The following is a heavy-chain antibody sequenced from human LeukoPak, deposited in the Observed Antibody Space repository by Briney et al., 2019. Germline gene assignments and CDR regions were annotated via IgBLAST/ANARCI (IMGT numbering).Heavy chain of an antibody. CDR2: IIPIFGTA. J-gene: IGHJ3*02. CDR1: GGTFSSYA. Sequence: EASVKVSFKASGGTFSSYAISWVRQAPGQGLEWMGRIIPIFGTANYAQKFQGRVTITTDESTSTAYMELSSLRSEDTAVYYCAREGIGGSHDAFDIWGQGTMVTVSS. V-gene: IGHV1-69*05. D-gene: IGHD1-26*01. CDR3: AREGIGGSHDAFDI.